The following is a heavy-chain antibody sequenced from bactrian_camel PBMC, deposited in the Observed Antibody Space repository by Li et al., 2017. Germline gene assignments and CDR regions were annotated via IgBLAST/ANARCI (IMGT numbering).Heavy chain of an antibody. Sequence: HVQLVESGGGSVQPGGSLRLSCAASGVIVSRHCMGWLRQAPGKEREGVASIYSADGNTIYDNSVKGRFTISQDNAKNALYLDMNNLKPEDAAMYYCAAAAFGSVGACNTARREYNAWGQGTQVTVS. D-gene: IGHD6*01. CDR3: AAAAFGSVGACNTARREYNA. V-gene: IGHV3-2*01. J-gene: IGHJ4*01. CDR1: GVIVSRHC. CDR2: IYSADGNT.